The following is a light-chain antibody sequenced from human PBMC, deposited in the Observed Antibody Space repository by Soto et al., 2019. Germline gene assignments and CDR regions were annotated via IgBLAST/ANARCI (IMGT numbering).Light chain of an antibody. J-gene: IGLJ2*01. Sequence: HSALTQPPSASGSPGQSVTISCTGTSSDVGGYNYVSWYQQHPGKAPKLMISEVNKRPSGVPDRFSGSKSGNTASLTVSGLQAEDEADYYCSSYAGSHNYVVFGGGTKLTVL. CDR3: SSYAGSHNYVV. V-gene: IGLV2-8*01. CDR2: EVN. CDR1: SSDVGGYNY.